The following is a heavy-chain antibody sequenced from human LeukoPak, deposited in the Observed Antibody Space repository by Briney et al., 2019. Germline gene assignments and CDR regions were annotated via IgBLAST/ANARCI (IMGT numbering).Heavy chain of an antibody. CDR1: GGSISSSNYY. J-gene: IGHJ5*02. V-gene: IGHV4-39*01. CDR2: IYYSGST. D-gene: IGHD2-15*01. CDR3: ARHGALCTGGSCTRFDP. Sequence: SETLSLTCTVSGGSISSSNYYWGWIRQPPGKGLEWIGTIYYSGSTYYNPSLKSRVTISVDTSKNHFSLKVWSVTATDTAMYYCARHGALCTGGSCTRFDPWGQGTLVTVSS.